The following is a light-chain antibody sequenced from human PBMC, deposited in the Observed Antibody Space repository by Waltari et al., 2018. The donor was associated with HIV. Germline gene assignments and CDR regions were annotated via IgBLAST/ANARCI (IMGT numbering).Light chain of an antibody. CDR2: EVT. V-gene: IGLV2-8*01. Sequence: QSALTQPPSASGSLGQSVTISCTGSSSDIGAYAYVSWFQQHPHSAPKLLLYEVTRRPSTVSDRFSGSRSGYTAFLTVAGLQPDDEATYFCSSYGDSLRVLFGGGTNVTAL. CDR1: SSDIGAYAY. J-gene: IGLJ2*01. CDR3: SSYGDSLRVL.